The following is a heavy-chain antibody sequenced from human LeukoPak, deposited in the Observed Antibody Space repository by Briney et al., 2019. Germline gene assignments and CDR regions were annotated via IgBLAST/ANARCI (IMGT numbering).Heavy chain of an antibody. J-gene: IGHJ4*02. Sequence: GGSLRLSCTASEFTFGDHAMSWVRQAPGKGLEWVALISYDGSNKYYADSVKGRFTISRDTSKNTLHLQMDSLRVEDTAMYYCARYYGSGSLDYWGQGTLVTVSS. V-gene: IGHV3-30*01. CDR2: ISYDGSNK. D-gene: IGHD3-10*01. CDR1: EFTFGDHA. CDR3: ARYYGSGSLDY.